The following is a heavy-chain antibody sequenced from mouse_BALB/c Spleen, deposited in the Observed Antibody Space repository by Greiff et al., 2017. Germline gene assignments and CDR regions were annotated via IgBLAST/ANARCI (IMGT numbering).Heavy chain of an antibody. J-gene: IGHJ2*01. CDR3: ARAPTARAYYFDY. Sequence: EVQGVESGGGLVQPGGSLKLSCAASGFTFSSYGMSWVRQTPDKRLELVATINSNGGSTYYPDSVKGRFTISRDNAKNTLYLQMSSLKSEDTAMYYCARAPTARAYYFDYWGQGTTLTVSS. CDR2: INSNGGST. D-gene: IGHD3-2*01. V-gene: IGHV5-6-3*01. CDR1: GFTFSSYG.